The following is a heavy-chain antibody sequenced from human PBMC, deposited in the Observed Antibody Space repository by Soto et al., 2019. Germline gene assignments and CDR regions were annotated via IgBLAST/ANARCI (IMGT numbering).Heavy chain of an antibody. V-gene: IGHV1-8*01. CDR3: ARGILDQDKDYYYYMDV. CDR2: MNPNSGNT. D-gene: IGHD3-9*01. Sequence: ASVKVSCKASGYTFTSYDINWVRQATGQGLEWMGWMNPNSGNTGYAQKFQGRVTMTRNTSISTAYMELSSLRSEDTAVYYCARGILDQDKDYYYYMDVWGKGTTVTV. CDR1: GYTFTSYD. J-gene: IGHJ6*03.